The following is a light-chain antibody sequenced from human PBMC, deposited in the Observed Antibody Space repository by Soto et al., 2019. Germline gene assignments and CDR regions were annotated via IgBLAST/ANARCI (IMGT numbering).Light chain of an antibody. CDR1: QDTSNY. J-gene: IGKJ4*01. CDR3: QQYDNLSLT. CDR2: DAS. Sequence: DIQMTQSPSSLSASVGDRVTITCQASQDTSNYLNWYQQKPGKSPRLLIYDASNLETGVPSRFSGSGSGTDFTFTISSQQPEDIATYYCQQYDNLSLTFGGGTKVEIK. V-gene: IGKV1-33*01.